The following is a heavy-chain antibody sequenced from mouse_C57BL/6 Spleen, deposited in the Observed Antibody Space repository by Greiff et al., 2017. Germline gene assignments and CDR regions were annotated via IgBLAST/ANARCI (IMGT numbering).Heavy chain of an antibody. J-gene: IGHJ2*01. D-gene: IGHD3-2*02. CDR2: IHPNSGST. CDR1: GYTFTSYW. Sequence: QVQLQQPGAELVKPGASVKLSCKASGYTFTSYWMHWVKQRPGQGLEWIGMIHPNSGSTNYNEKFKSKATLTVDKSSSTAYMQLSSLTSEDSAVYYCARCSSGYGDYFDGWGKGTTLTVSS. V-gene: IGHV1-64*01. CDR3: ARCSSGYGDYFDG.